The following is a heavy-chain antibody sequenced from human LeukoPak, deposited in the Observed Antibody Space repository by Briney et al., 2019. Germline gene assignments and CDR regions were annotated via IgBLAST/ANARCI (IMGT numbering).Heavy chain of an antibody. CDR3: AREENTMIVDDAFDI. D-gene: IGHD3-22*01. CDR2: ISSSSSTI. Sequence: PGGSLRLSCAASGFTFSTYSMNWVRQAPGKGLEWVSYISSSSSTIYYAASVKGRFTISRDNAKNSLYLQMNSLRDEDTAVYYCAREENTMIVDDAFDIWGQGTMVTVSS. V-gene: IGHV3-48*02. CDR1: GFTFSTYS. J-gene: IGHJ3*02.